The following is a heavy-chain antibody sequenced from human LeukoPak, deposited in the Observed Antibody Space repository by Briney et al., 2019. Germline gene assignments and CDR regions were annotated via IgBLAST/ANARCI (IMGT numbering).Heavy chain of an antibody. Sequence: PSETLSLTCTVSGGSISSGEYYWSWIRQPPGKGLEWIGYIYYSGGKYYNPSLKSRLTISIDTFKNKYSLRLTSVTAADTAVYYCARGDEGADYWGQGTLVTVSS. D-gene: IGHD3-16*01. CDR3: ARGDEGADY. CDR1: GGSISSGEYY. CDR2: IYYSGGK. V-gene: IGHV4-30-4*01. J-gene: IGHJ4*02.